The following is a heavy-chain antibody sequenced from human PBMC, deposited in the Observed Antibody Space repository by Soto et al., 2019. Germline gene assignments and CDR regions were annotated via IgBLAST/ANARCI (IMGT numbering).Heavy chain of an antibody. CDR2: IYYSGST. V-gene: IGHV4-39*01. D-gene: IGHD6-19*01. J-gene: IGHJ5*02. Sequence: SETLSLTCSVSGGSINSSSYFWGWVRQPPGKGLEWIGSIYYSGSTYYNPSLRSRVTISVDTSKNQFSLKLSSVTAADTAVFYCARHYSSGSRNRFDPWGQGTLVTVSS. CDR1: GGSINSSSYF. CDR3: ARHYSSGSRNRFDP.